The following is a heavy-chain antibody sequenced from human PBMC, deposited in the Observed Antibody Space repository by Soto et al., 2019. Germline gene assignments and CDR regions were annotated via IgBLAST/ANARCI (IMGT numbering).Heavy chain of an antibody. J-gene: IGHJ5*02. V-gene: IGHV4-4*07. CDR1: GGSISEKY. D-gene: IGHD6-13*01. CDR3: VASLAASGLNWLDP. Sequence: SETLSLTCLVSGGSISEKYWNWVRQPPGEGLGWIGLIFANVPTDYNPSLKSRVTMSVDASKNQFSLRLTSMTAADTAVYYCVASLAASGLNWLDPWGRGTLVTVSS. CDR2: IFANVPT.